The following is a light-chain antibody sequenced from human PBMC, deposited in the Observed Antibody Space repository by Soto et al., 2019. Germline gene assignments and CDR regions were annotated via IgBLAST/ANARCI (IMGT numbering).Light chain of an antibody. Sequence: DIQMTQSPSSVSSAVVYRFTISCRASQGISSWLAWYQQKPGKAPNLLIYASSSLQSGVPSRFSGSGSGTDFTLTITNLQPEDFATYYCQQTNSFPITFGQGTRLEIK. J-gene: IGKJ5*01. CDR2: ASS. CDR3: QQTNSFPIT. CDR1: QGISSW. V-gene: IGKV1-12*01.